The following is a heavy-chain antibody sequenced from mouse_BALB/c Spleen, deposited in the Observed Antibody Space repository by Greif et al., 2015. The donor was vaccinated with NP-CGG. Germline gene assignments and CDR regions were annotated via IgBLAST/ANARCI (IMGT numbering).Heavy chain of an antibody. CDR3: ARAYYGNSSACFAY. V-gene: IGHV2-9*02. Sequence: VKLQESGPGLVAPSRSLSITCTVSGFALTSYGVHWVRQPPGKGLEWLGVIWAGGSTNSNSALMSRLSISKDNSKNXVFLKMNSLQIDDTAMYYCARAYYGNSSACFAYWGQGTLVPVSA. CDR2: IWAGGST. J-gene: IGHJ3*01. CDR1: GFALTSYG. D-gene: IGHD2-10*01.